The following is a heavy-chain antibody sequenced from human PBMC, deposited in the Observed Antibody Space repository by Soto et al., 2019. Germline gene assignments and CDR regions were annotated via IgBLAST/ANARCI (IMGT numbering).Heavy chain of an antibody. D-gene: IGHD7-27*01. CDR2: VVPMFRTP. Sequence: QVQLVQSGAEVKKPGSSVKVSCKVSGGTFRKFAVSWVRQAPGHGLEWMGGVVPMFRTPNYAQKFQGRVTITADESTSTAYMELRSLRSEDTAVYYCATGATGDFGDFDLWGRGTLVTVSS. CDR1: GGTFRKFA. J-gene: IGHJ2*01. CDR3: ATGATGDFGDFDL. V-gene: IGHV1-69*01.